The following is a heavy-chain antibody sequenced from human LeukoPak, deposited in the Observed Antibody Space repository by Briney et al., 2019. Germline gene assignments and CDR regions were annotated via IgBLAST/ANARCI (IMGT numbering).Heavy chain of an antibody. CDR3: ATILPLVRATPRSAFDI. V-gene: IGHV3-30*03. CDR1: GFTFSSYG. J-gene: IGHJ3*02. Sequence: GGSLRLSCAASGFTFSSYGMHWVRQAPGKGLEWVAVISYDGSNKYYADSVKGRFTISRDNSKNTLYLQMNSLRAEDTAVYYCATILPLVRATPRSAFDIWGQGTMVTVSS. CDR2: ISYDGSNK. D-gene: IGHD1-26*01.